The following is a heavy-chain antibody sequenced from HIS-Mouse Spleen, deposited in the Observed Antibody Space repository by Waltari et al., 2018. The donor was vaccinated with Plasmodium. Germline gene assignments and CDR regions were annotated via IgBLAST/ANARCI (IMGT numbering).Heavy chain of an antibody. CDR2: IHYSGST. CDR1: GGSISSSSYY. J-gene: IGHJ3*02. D-gene: IGHD3-22*01. V-gene: IGHV4-39*07. Sequence: QLQLQESGPGLVKPSETLSLTCTVSGGSISSSSYYWGWIRQPPGKGLEWIGSIHYSGSTYYNPSLKSRVTISVDTSKNQFSLKLSSVTAADTAVYYCASVSPYYYDSSGPTNDAFDIWGQGTMVTVSS. CDR3: ASVSPYYYDSSGPTNDAFDI.